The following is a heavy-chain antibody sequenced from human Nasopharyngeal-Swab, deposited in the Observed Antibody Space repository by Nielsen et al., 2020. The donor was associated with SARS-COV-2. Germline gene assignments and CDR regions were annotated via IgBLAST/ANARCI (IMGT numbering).Heavy chain of an antibody. V-gene: IGHV3-73*01. CDR2: IGDKEHNYAT. CDR3: TTDFYFDY. J-gene: IGHJ4*02. CDR1: GFIFSASA. Sequence: ESLKISCAASGFIFSASAIHWVRQASGKGPEWVGRIGDKEHNYATTYGASVQGRFTISRDDSKNTAFLQMDSLKTEDTALYYCTTDFYFDYWGQGTLVTVSS.